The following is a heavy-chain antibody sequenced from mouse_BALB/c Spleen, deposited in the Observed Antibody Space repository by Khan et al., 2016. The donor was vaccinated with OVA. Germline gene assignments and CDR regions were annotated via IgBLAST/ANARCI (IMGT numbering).Heavy chain of an antibody. Sequence: VQLQESGPGLVAPSQSLSITCTISGFSLTSYGVHWVRQPPGKGLEWLVVLWSDGHTNYNSALKSRLGNSKDNSKRQVFLIINNLQTYGTAVYYCARHGYVSNYGPYFDVWGAGTTVTVSS. CDR2: LWSDGHT. J-gene: IGHJ1*01. CDR3: ARHGYVSNYGPYFDV. V-gene: IGHV2-6-1*01. CDR1: GFSLTSYG. D-gene: IGHD2-5*01.